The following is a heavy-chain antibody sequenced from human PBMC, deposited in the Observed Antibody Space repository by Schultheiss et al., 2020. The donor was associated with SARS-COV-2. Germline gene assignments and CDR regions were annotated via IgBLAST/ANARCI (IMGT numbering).Heavy chain of an antibody. Sequence: SETLSLTCTVSGGSISSGGYYWSWIRQHPGKGLEWIGYIYYSGSTYYNPSLKSLVTISVDTSKNQFSLKLSSVTAADTAVYYCARSPFMDYYDSSGYFKGAFDIWGQGTMVTVSS. J-gene: IGHJ3*02. CDR1: GGSISSGGYY. CDR2: IYYSGST. D-gene: IGHD3-22*01. CDR3: ARSPFMDYYDSSGYFKGAFDI. V-gene: IGHV4-31*01.